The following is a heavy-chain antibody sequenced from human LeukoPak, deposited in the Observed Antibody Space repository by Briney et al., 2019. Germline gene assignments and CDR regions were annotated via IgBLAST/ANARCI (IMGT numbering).Heavy chain of an antibody. J-gene: IGHJ6*03. CDR2: INHSGST. Sequence: SETLSLTCAVYGGSFSGYYWSWIRQPPGKGLEWIGEINHSGSTNYNPSLKSRVTISVDTSKNQFSLKLSSVTAADTAVYYCARLSFLNGYYYYYMDVWGKGTTVTVSS. CDR1: GGSFSGYY. CDR3: ARLSFLNGYYYYYMDV. D-gene: IGHD2-8*01. V-gene: IGHV4-34*01.